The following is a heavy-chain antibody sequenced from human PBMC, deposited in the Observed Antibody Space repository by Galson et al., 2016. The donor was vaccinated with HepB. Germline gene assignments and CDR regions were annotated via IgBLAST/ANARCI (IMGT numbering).Heavy chain of an antibody. V-gene: IGHV3-30*19. CDR1: GFTFSRYG. Sequence: SLRLSCAASGFTFSRYGMHWVRQAPGKGLEWVAVISYDGGDKHYADSVKGRFAVSRDNSKNPLFLQMNSLGVEDTAVYYWAKLDCGRDCPRDDWGQGTLVTVSS. CDR3: AKLDCGRDCPRDD. CDR2: ISYDGGDK. D-gene: IGHD2-21*02. J-gene: IGHJ4*02.